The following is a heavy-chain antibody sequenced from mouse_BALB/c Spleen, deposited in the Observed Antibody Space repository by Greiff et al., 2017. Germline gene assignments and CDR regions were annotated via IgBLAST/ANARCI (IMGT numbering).Heavy chain of an antibody. Sequence: EVQRVESGGGLVQPGGSLKLSCAASGFTFSSYGMSWVRQTPDKRLELVATINSNGGSTYYPDSVKGRFTISRDNAKNTLYLQMSSLKSEDTAMYYCAREGYYGIYFDYWGQGTTLTVSS. D-gene: IGHD2-1*01. CDR1: GFTFSSYG. V-gene: IGHV5-6-3*01. CDR3: AREGYYGIYFDY. CDR2: INSNGGST. J-gene: IGHJ2*01.